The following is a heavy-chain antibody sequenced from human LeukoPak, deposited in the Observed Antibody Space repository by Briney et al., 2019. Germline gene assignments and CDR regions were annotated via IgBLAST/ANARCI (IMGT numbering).Heavy chain of an antibody. CDR3: ARPPGEVTTNDAFDI. Sequence: PSETLSLTCTVSGGSISSSSYYWGWIRQPPGKGLEWIGSIYYSGSTYYNPSLKSRVTISVDTSKNQFSLKPSSVTAADTAVYYCARPPGEVTTNDAFDIWGQGTMVTVSS. V-gene: IGHV4-39*01. CDR2: IYYSGST. J-gene: IGHJ3*02. CDR1: GGSISSSSYY. D-gene: IGHD4-17*01.